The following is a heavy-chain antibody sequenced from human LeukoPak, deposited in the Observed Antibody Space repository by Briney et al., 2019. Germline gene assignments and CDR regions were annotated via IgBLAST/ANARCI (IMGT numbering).Heavy chain of an antibody. CDR1: GFTFSTYG. D-gene: IGHD3-10*01. CDR2: INSDGGTT. J-gene: IGHJ4*02. Sequence: GGTLRLSCAASGFTFSTYGMNWVRQAPGKGLVWVSGINSDGGTTTYADSVKGRFTISRDNAKNTLYLQMNNLRAEDTAIYYCATDYYVSGSYYRLFYWGQGTLVTVSS. CDR3: ATDYYVSGSYYRLFY. V-gene: IGHV3-74*01.